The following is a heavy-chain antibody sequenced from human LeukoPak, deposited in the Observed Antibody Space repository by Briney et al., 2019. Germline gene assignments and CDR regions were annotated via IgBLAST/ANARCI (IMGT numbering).Heavy chain of an antibody. V-gene: IGHV4-30-2*01. CDR2: IYHSGST. D-gene: IGHD2-2*01. Sequence: SETLSLTCAVSGGSISSGGYSWSWIRQPPGKGLEWIGYIYHSGSTYYNPSLKSRVTISVGRSKNQFSLKLSSVTAADTAVYYCARVVCSSTSCYFDYWGQGTLVTVSS. J-gene: IGHJ4*02. CDR1: GGSISSGGYS. CDR3: ARVVCSSTSCYFDY.